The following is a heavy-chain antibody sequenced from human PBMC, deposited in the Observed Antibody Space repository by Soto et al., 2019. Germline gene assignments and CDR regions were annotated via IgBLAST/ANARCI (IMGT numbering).Heavy chain of an antibody. CDR2: ISSSSSTI. CDR3: AREWGDIVVVPAATYFDY. CDR1: GFTFSSDS. Sequence: EVQLVESGGGLVQPGGSLRLSCAASGFTFSSDSMNWVRQAPGKGLEWVSYISSSSSTIYYADSVKGRFTISKDNAKNSLYRQMNSLRAEDTAVYYCAREWGDIVVVPAATYFDYWGQGTLVTVSS. D-gene: IGHD2-2*01. J-gene: IGHJ4*02. V-gene: IGHV3-48*01.